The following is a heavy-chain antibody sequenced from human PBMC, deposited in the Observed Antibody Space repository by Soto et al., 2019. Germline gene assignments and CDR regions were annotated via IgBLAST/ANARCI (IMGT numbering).Heavy chain of an antibody. V-gene: IGHV3-30*03. Sequence: PGGSLRLSCAASGFTFSSYGMHWVRQAPGKGLEWVAVISYDGSNKYYADSVKGRFTISRDNSKNTLYLQMNSLRAEDTAVYYCASSIAEAGTFVYWYWGQGTLVTVSS. CDR1: GFTFSSYG. J-gene: IGHJ4*02. D-gene: IGHD6-13*01. CDR3: ASSIAEAGTFVYWY. CDR2: ISYDGSNK.